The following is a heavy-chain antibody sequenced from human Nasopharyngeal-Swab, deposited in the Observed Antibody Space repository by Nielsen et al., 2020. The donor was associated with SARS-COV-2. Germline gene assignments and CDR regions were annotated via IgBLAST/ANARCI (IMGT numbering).Heavy chain of an antibody. CDR1: GGSISSSPAY. V-gene: IGHV4-39*07. Sequence: SETLSLTCTVSGGSISSSPAYWGWIRQPPGKGLEWIGSISYSGNTSYNPSLKSRVTISLDTSKNQFSLKLYSVTAADTAMFYCAGYRSGTMLEYRGQGNMVIVSS. D-gene: IGHD5-18*01. CDR2: ISYSGNT. J-gene: IGHJ4*02. CDR3: AGYRSGTMLEY.